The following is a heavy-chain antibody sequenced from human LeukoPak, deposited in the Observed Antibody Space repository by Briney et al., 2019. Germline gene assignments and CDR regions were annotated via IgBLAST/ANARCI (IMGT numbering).Heavy chain of an antibody. D-gene: IGHD5-18*01. CDR3: ATGHSYAYDY. V-gene: IGHV3-74*01. CDR1: GLTFSDFW. CDR2: VKGDGITT. J-gene: IGHJ4*02. Sequence: GGALRLSCAASGLTFSDFWMHWVRQPPGKGPVLVGLVKGDGITTIYAHSVKGRVPISRDHAKNTLYLEVNRLRGDDSGVYYCATGHSYAYDYWGQGALVTVSS.